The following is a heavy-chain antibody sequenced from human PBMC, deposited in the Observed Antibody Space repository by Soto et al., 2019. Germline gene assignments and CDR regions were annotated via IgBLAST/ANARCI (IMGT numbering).Heavy chain of an antibody. CDR3: ARHAPYCSGGSCYHYYYYYMDV. CDR2: IYPGDSDT. V-gene: IGHV5-51*01. J-gene: IGHJ6*03. Sequence: PGESLKISCKGSGYSFTSYWIGWVRQMPGKGLEWMGIIYPGDSDTRYSPSFQGQVTISADKSISTAYLQWSSLKASDTAMYYCARHAPYCSGGSCYHYYYYYMDVWGKGTTVTVSS. CDR1: GYSFTSYW. D-gene: IGHD2-15*01.